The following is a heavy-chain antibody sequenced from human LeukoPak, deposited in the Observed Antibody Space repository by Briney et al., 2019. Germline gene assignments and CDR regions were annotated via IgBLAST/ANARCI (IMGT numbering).Heavy chain of an antibody. J-gene: IGHJ6*03. CDR1: GFTFSSYA. CDR3: AKVALMGLYAYYMDV. Sequence: PGGSLRLSCAASGFTFSSYAMSWVRQAPGNGLEWGSAISGSGGSTYYDESVKGRFTISRDNSKNTLYLQMNSLRAEDTAVYYCAKVALMGLYAYYMDVWGKGTTVPVSS. D-gene: IGHD2-8*01. CDR2: ISGSGGST. V-gene: IGHV3-23*01.